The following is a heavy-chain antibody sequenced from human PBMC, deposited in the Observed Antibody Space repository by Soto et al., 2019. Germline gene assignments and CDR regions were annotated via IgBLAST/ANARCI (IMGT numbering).Heavy chain of an antibody. CDR1: CGSISSYY. Sequence: SETLSLTCTVPCGSISSYYWSWIRQPPGKGLEWIGYIYYSGSTNYNPSLKSRVTISVDTSKNQFSLKLSSVTAADTAVYYCARAVYCGGDCFLFDYWGQGTLVTVSS. J-gene: IGHJ4*02. CDR3: ARAVYCGGDCFLFDY. D-gene: IGHD2-21*01. V-gene: IGHV4-59*01. CDR2: IYYSGST.